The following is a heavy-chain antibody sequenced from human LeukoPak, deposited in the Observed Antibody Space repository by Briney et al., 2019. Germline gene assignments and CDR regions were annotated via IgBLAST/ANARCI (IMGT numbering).Heavy chain of an antibody. J-gene: IGHJ4*02. D-gene: IGHD3-16*02. V-gene: IGHV4-34*01. CDR3: ARTGATYDYVWGSYRYPYFDY. CDR2: INHSGST. CDR1: GGSFSGYY. Sequence: SETLSLTCAVYGGSFSGYYWSWIRQPPGKGLEWIGEINHSGSTNYNPSLKSRVTISVDTSKNQFSLKLSSVTAADTAVYYCARTGATYDYVWGSYRYPYFDYWGQGTLVTVSS.